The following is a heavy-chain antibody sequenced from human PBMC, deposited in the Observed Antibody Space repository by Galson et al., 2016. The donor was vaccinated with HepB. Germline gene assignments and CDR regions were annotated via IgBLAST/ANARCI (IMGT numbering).Heavy chain of an antibody. CDR2: ISAYIGNT. J-gene: IGHJ6*02. CDR3: ARIQKDHYDFRRGYFYFYGMDV. D-gene: IGHD3-3*01. CDR1: GYTFTSYG. V-gene: IGHV1-18*01. Sequence: SVKVSCKASGYTFTSYGISWVRQAPGQGLEWMGWISAYIGNTNYAQKLQGRVTMTTNTSTSTAYMELRSLRSDDTAVYYCARIQKDHYDFRRGYFYFYGMDVWGQGTTGTVSS.